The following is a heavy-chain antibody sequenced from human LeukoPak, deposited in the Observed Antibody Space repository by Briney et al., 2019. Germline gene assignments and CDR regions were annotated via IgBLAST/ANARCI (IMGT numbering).Heavy chain of an antibody. J-gene: IGHJ4*02. CDR2: IKSKTDGGTT. Sequence: PGGSLRLSLVASGCTFSNAWMSWVRQAPGKGLAWVGRIKSKTDGGTTVYAAPVKGRFTISRDDSKYTLYLQMNSLKTEDTAVYYCTTDTYGGGDCWSQGSLVTVPS. D-gene: IGHD2-21*01. CDR1: GCTFSNAW. CDR3: TTDTYGGGDC. V-gene: IGHV3-15*01.